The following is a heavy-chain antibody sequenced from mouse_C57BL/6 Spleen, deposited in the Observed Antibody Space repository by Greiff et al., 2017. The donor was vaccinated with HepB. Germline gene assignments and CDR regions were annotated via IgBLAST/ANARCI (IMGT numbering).Heavy chain of an antibody. CDR1: GYTFTDYY. D-gene: IGHD2-4*01. V-gene: IGHV1-19*01. J-gene: IGHJ4*01. CDR2: INPYNGGT. CDR3: ARRREYDYARRRPSYYYAMDY. Sequence: VQLQQSGPVLVKPGASVKMSCKASGYTFTDYYMNWVKQSHGKSLEWIGVINPYNGGTSYNQKFKGKATLTVDKSSSTAYMELNSLTSEDSAVYYGARRREYDYARRRPSYYYAMDYWGQGTSVTVSS.